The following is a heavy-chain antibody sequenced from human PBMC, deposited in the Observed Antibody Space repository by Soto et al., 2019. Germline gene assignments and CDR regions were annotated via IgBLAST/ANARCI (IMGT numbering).Heavy chain of an antibody. V-gene: IGHV1-2*04. J-gene: IGHJ6*02. CDR1: GYTFTAYY. D-gene: IGHD3-10*01. Sequence: ASVKVYCKASGYTFTAYYVHWVRQAPGQGIERMGWINPNTDGTKYAQKFQGWVTMTRDTSISTAYMELSRLSSDDTAMYYCTKSLNHYGMDVWGQGTTVTVSS. CDR2: INPNTDGT. CDR3: TKSLNHYGMDV.